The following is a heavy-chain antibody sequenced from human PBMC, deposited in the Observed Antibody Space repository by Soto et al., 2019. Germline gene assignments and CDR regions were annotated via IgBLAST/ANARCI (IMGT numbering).Heavy chain of an antibody. CDR1: GFTFITYG. D-gene: IGHD3-10*01. CDR2: ITGSGAGT. CDR3: ARDAGRLNY. Sequence: EVQLLESGGGLVQPGGSLRLSCAASGFTFITYGMTWVRQAPGKGLEYVSSITGSGAGTYYAESVKGRFTISRDNSNNTLYLQTNSVRAEDTAIYYCARDAGRLNYWGQGTLVTVSS. J-gene: IGHJ4*02. V-gene: IGHV3-23*01.